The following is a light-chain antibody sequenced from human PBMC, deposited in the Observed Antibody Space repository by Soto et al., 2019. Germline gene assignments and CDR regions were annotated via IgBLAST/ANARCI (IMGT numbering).Light chain of an antibody. CDR2: DVT. J-gene: IGLJ1*01. Sequence: QSALTQPRSVSGSPGQSVTISCTGTSSDIGGYNSVSWYQHHPGKAPKLMIYDVTKRPSGVPDRFSGSKSGNTASLTISGLQTEDESDYYCQSFDSSLRAYVFGSGTKVTV. CDR1: SSDIGGYNS. CDR3: QSFDSSLRAYV. V-gene: IGLV2-11*01.